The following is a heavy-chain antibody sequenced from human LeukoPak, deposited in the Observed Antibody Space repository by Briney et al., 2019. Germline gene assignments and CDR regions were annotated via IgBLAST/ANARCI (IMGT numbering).Heavy chain of an antibody. J-gene: IGHJ2*01. CDR1: GFTFRDFS. CDR2: MNEYGSEI. Sequence: TGGSLRLSCSVSGFTFRDFSMSWVRQAPGKGLEWVAKMNEYGSEIFYVDSVKGRFTISRDNGKNSLYLQMNRLRAEDTAVYYCARVVGIAVDRGVSPKWYFDLWGRGAVVTVSS. CDR3: ARVVGIAVDRGVSPKWYFDL. D-gene: IGHD3-10*01. V-gene: IGHV3-7*01.